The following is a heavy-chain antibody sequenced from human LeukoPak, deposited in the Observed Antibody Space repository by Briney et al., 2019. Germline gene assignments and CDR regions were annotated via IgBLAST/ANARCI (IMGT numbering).Heavy chain of an antibody. J-gene: IGHJ4*02. V-gene: IGHV3-33*06. Sequence: GGSLRLSCAASGFPFSSYGMHWVRQAPGKGLEWVAVIWYDGSNKYYADSVKGRFTISRDNSKNTLYLQMNSLIAEDTAVYYCAKDLGPGYGDSYYWGQGTLVTVSS. CDR3: AKDLGPGYGDSYY. CDR2: IWYDGSNK. D-gene: IGHD4-17*01. CDR1: GFPFSSYG.